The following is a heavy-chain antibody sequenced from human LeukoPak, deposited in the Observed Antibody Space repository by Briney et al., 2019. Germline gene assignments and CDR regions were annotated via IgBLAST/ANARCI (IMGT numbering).Heavy chain of an antibody. CDR3: ARARDKGLLWFGELLAFDY. CDR2: IWYDGSNK. CDR1: GFTFSSYG. D-gene: IGHD3-10*01. Sequence: GGSLRLSCAASGFTFSSYGMHGVRQAPGKGLEWVAVIWYDGSNKYYADSVKGRFTISRDNSKNTLYLQMNSLRAEDTAVYYCARARDKGLLWFGELLAFDYWGQGTLVTVSS. J-gene: IGHJ4*02. V-gene: IGHV3-33*01.